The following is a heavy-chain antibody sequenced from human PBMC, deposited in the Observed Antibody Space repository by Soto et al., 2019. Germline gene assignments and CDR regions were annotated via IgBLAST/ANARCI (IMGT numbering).Heavy chain of an antibody. J-gene: IGHJ5*02. CDR1: GFTFSSYS. Sequence: EVQLVESGGGLVKPGGSLRLSCAASGFTFSSYSMNWVRQAPGKGLEWVSCISSSSSNKYYADSVKGRFTISRDNAKDSLYLQMTSLRAEDTAVYYCARDRGRSGWYAGGWFDPWGQGTLVTVSS. V-gene: IGHV3-21*02. CDR3: ARDRGRSGWYAGGWFDP. D-gene: IGHD6-19*01. CDR2: ISSSSSNK.